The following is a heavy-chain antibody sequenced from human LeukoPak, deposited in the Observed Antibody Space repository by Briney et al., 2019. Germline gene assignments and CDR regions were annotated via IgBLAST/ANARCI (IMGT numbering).Heavy chain of an antibody. Sequence: GGSLRLSCTASGFTLGSHDMHWVRQIPGQGLEWVAAVSSGFHAFFADSVQGRFTVSREDARNSLYLQMNSLRAGDTAVYYCVREARGYHYTYFDYWGQGILVSV. V-gene: IGHV3-13*01. CDR1: GFTLGSHD. CDR2: VSSGFHA. J-gene: IGHJ4*02. CDR3: VREARGYHYTYFDY. D-gene: IGHD5-18*01.